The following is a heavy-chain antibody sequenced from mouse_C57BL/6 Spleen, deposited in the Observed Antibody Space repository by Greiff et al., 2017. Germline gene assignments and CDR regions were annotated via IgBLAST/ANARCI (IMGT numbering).Heavy chain of an antibody. D-gene: IGHD1-1*01. Sequence: QVQLQQPGAELVRPGSSVKLSCKASGYTFTSYWMDWVKQRPGQGLEWIGNIYPSDSETHYNQKFKDKATLTVDKSSSTAYMQLSSLTSEDSAVYYCARRYDSSYEGAMGDGGKATSVTAAS. J-gene: IGHJ4*01. CDR3: ARRYDSSYEGAMGD. CDR1: GYTFTSYW. CDR2: IYPSDSET. V-gene: IGHV1-61*01.